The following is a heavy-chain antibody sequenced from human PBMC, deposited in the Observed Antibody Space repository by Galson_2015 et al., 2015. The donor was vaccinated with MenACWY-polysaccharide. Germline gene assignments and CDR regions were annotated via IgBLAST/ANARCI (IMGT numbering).Heavy chain of an antibody. D-gene: IGHD3-9*01. CDR3: AKVGTRLANYDILTG. CDR1: GFTFSSYG. CDR2: ISYDGSNK. V-gene: IGHV3-30*18. J-gene: IGHJ4*02. Sequence: SLRLSCAASGFTFSSYGMHWVRQAPGKGLEWVAVISYDGSNKYYADSVKGRFTISRDNSKNTLYLQMNSLRAEDTAVYYCAKVGTRLANYDILTGWGQGTLVTVSS.